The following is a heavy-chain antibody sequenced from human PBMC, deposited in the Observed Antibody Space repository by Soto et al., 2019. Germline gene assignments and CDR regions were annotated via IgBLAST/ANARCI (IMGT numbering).Heavy chain of an antibody. V-gene: IGHV4-34*01. Sequence: SETLSLTCAVYGGSFSGYYWSWIRQPPGKGLEWIGEINHSGSTNYNPSLKSRVTISVGTSKNQFSLKLSSVTAADTAVYYCARGGGGSSWYGWFDPWGQGTLVTVSS. CDR3: ARGGGGSSWYGWFDP. D-gene: IGHD6-13*01. CDR1: GGSFSGYY. CDR2: INHSGST. J-gene: IGHJ5*02.